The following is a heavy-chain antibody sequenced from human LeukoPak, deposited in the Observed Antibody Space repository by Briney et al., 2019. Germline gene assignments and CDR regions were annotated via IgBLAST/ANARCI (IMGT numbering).Heavy chain of an antibody. D-gene: IGHD1-26*01. J-gene: IGHJ4*02. CDR2: INPSGGST. CDR1: RYTFTSYF. CDR3: ARAMSREPTLSQY. Sequence: ASVKVSCKASRYTFTSYFMHWVRQAPGQGLEWMGIINPSGGSTSYAQKFQGRVTMTRDMSTSTVYMELSSLRSEDTAVYYCARAMSREPTLSQYWGQGTLVTVSS. V-gene: IGHV1-46*01.